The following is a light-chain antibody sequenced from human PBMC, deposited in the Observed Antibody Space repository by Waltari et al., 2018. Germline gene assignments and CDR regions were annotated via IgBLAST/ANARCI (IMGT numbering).Light chain of an antibody. CDR2: GAS. V-gene: IGKV3D-15*01. CDR1: QSVSSN. Sequence: EIVMTQSPATLSVSPGDRATLSCRASQSVSSNLAWYQQKPGQAPRLLIYGASTRATGIPARFSGTGSGTEFTLTISSLQSEDFAVYYCQQYNNWPPLFTFGPGNKVDMK. J-gene: IGKJ3*01. CDR3: QQYNNWPPLFT.